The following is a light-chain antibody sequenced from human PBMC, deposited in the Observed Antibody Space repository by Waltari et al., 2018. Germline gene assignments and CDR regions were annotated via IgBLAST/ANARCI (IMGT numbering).Light chain of an antibody. Sequence: EIVMTQSPATLSVSPGEGATLSCRASQSVTTQLAWYQLKPGQAPRLLIYDASSRSTGIPARFSGSGFGTEFTLTISSLQSEDFAVYYCQQYHNWPPWTFGRGTKVEIK. CDR2: DAS. J-gene: IGKJ1*01. CDR3: QQYHNWPPWT. V-gene: IGKV3D-15*01. CDR1: QSVTTQ.